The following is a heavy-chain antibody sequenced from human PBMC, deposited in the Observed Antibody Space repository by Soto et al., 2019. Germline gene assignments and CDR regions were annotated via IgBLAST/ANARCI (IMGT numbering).Heavy chain of an antibody. CDR3: ARHYSSDPFDY. D-gene: IGHD2-21*01. V-gene: IGHV4-59*08. CDR1: GASISNYY. CDR2: ISYSGYP. Sequence: PSETLSLTCTVSGASISNYYLGWIRQPPGKELEWIGHISYSGYPDYNPSLNSRVTISADTSKNQFSLKLTSVTAADTAVYYCARHYSSDPFDYWGQGTLVTVSS. J-gene: IGHJ4*02.